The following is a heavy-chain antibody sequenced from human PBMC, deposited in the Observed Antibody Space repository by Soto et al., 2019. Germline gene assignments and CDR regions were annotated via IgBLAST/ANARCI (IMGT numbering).Heavy chain of an antibody. V-gene: IGHV3-23*01. Sequence: GGSLRLSCVASGFTFSDYAMAWVRQSPGKGLEWVSSISGSGGSTYYADSVKGRFTISRDNSKNTVFLQMNSLRAEDTAVYYCAKDHGMDVWGQGATVTVSS. J-gene: IGHJ6*02. CDR1: GFTFSDYA. CDR2: ISGSGGST. CDR3: AKDHGMDV.